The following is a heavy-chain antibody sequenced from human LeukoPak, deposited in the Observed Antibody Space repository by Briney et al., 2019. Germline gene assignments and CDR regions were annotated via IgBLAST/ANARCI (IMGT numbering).Heavy chain of an antibody. V-gene: IGHV3-7*01. Sequence: GGSLRLSCAVSGFTFSEYWMNWVRQAPGKGLEWVASIRLDGGEKSYVDSVKGRFTISRDNTKDSLYLQMSSLRAEDTAVYYCARAGGKSGWFDPWGQGTLVTVSS. CDR2: IRLDGGEK. J-gene: IGHJ5*02. CDR1: GFTFSEYW. CDR3: ARAGGKSGWFDP. D-gene: IGHD3-16*01.